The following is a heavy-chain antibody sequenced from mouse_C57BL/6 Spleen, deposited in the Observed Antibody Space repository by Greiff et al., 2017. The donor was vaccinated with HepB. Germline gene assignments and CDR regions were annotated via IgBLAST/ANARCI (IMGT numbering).Heavy chain of an antibody. Sequence: EVKLVESGGGLVKPGGSLKLSCAASGFTFSDYGMHWVRQAPEKGLAWVAYISSGSSTIYYADTVKGRFTISRDNAKNTLFLQMTSLRSEDTAMYYCARNIHYYGSSYGGFAYWGQGTLVTVSA. D-gene: IGHD1-1*01. V-gene: IGHV5-17*01. J-gene: IGHJ3*01. CDR1: GFTFSDYG. CDR2: ISSGSSTI. CDR3: ARNIHYYGSSYGGFAY.